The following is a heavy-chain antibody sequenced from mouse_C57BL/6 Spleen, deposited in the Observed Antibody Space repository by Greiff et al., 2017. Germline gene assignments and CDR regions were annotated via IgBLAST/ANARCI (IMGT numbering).Heavy chain of an antibody. V-gene: IGHV5-17*01. J-gene: IGHJ4*01. CDR2: ISSGSSTI. D-gene: IGHD2-3*01. CDR1: GFTFSDYG. CDR3: ASYDGYYYYAMDY. Sequence: EVKVEESGGGLVKPGGSLKLSCAASGFTFSDYGMHWVRQAPEKGLEWVAYISSGSSTIYYADTVKGRFTISRDNAKNTLFLQMTSLRSEDTAMYYCASYDGYYYYAMDYWGQGTSVTVSS.